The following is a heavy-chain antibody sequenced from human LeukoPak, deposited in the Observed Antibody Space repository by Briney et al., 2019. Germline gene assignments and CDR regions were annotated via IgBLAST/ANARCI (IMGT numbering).Heavy chain of an antibody. CDR1: GYTFTGYY. CDR3: ARGGGSAAGVFDY. D-gene: IGHD6-13*01. Sequence: ASVKVSCKASGYTFTGYYLHWVRQAPGQGLEWMGWIKPNSGDTNYAQKFQGRVTMTRDTSISTAYMELRRLRSDDTAVYYCARGGGSAAGVFDYWGQGTLVSVSS. CDR2: IKPNSGDT. V-gene: IGHV1-2*02. J-gene: IGHJ4*02.